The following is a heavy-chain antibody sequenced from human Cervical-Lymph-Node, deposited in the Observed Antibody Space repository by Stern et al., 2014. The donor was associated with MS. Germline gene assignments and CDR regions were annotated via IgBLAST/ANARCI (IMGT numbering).Heavy chain of an antibody. V-gene: IGHV3-30*01. J-gene: IGHJ4*02. CDR3: ARDGFCSGGSCYSGFDY. CDR1: GFTFSSYA. Sequence: VQLVESGGGVVQPGRSLRLSCAASGFTFSSYAMHWVRQAPGKGLEWVAVISYDGNNKYYADSVKGRFTISRDNSKNTLYLQMNSLRAEDTAVYYCARDGFCSGGSCYSGFDYWGQGTLVTVSS. CDR2: ISYDGNNK. D-gene: IGHD2-15*01.